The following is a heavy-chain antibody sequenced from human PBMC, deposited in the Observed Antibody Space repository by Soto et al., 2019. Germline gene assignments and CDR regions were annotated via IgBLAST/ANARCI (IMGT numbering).Heavy chain of an antibody. J-gene: IGHJ6*02. D-gene: IGHD3-16*01. CDR2: ISAYNGKI. CDR3: ARETIPQMYYYGTDV. V-gene: IGHV1-18*01. Sequence: QVQLVQSGAEVREPGASVKVSCKASGYTFTNYGISWVRQAPGQGLEWIGWISAYNGKIDYAQKVQGRITMTTDTSTSTAFMELWSLRSDDTAVYYCARETIPQMYYYGTDVWGQGTTVIVSS. CDR1: GYTFTNYG.